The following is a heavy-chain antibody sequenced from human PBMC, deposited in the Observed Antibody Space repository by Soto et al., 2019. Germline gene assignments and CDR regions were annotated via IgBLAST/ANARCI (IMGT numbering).Heavy chain of an antibody. CDR3: AKWGSVTTVTTVYY. CDR2: ISGSGGST. J-gene: IGHJ4*02. D-gene: IGHD4-17*01. V-gene: IGHV3-23*01. CDR1: GFTFSSYA. Sequence: GGSLRLSCAASGFTFSSYAMSWVRQAPGKGLEWVSAISGSGGSTYYADSVKGRFTISRDNSKNTLYLQMNSLRAEDTAVYYCAKWGSVTTVTTVYYWGQGTLVTVSS.